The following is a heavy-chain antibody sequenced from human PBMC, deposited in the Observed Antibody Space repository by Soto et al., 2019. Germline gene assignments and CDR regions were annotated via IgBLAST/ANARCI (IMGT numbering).Heavy chain of an antibody. Sequence: GGSLRLSCVASGFTFSSYAMHWVRQAPGKGLEYVSAISSNGGSTYYANSVKGRFTISRDNSKNTLYLQMGSLRAEDMAVYYCARGGYCGGDCYEYFQHWGQGTLVTVSS. V-gene: IGHV3-64*01. J-gene: IGHJ1*01. CDR3: ARGGYCGGDCYEYFQH. D-gene: IGHD2-21*02. CDR1: GFTFSSYA. CDR2: ISSNGGST.